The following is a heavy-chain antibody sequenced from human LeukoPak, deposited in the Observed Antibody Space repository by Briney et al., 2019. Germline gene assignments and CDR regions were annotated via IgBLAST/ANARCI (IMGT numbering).Heavy chain of an antibody. V-gene: IGHV4-59*12. CDR2: IYYSGST. D-gene: IGHD3-10*01. CDR1: GGSISSYY. CDR3: ARETMARGVIIGRYYYMDV. Sequence: SETLSLTCTVSGGSISSYYWSWIRQPPGKGLEWIGYIYYSGSTNYNPSLKSRVTISVDTSKNQFSLKLSSVTAADTAVYYCARETMARGVIIGRYYYMDVWGKGTTVTISS. J-gene: IGHJ6*03.